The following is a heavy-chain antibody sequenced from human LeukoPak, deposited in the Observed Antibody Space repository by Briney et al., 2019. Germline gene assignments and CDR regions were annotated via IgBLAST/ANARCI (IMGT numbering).Heavy chain of an antibody. CDR2: ISYDGSNK. Sequence: GGSLRLSCAASGFTFSSYAMHWVRQAPGKGLEWVALISYDGSNKYYADSVKGRFTISRDNSKNTLYLQMNSLRAEDTAVYYCARPRYPHLEWLNAFDIWGQGTMVTVSS. CDR1: GFTFSSYA. D-gene: IGHD3-3*01. J-gene: IGHJ3*02. CDR3: ARPRYPHLEWLNAFDI. V-gene: IGHV3-30-3*01.